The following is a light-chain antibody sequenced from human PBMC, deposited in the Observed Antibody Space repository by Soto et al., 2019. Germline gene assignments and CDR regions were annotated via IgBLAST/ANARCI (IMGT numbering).Light chain of an antibody. CDR1: QSVSSSY. CDR3: QQYNNWPPWT. Sequence: EIVLTQSPGTLSLSPGERATLSCRASQSVSSSYLAWYQQKPGQAPRLLIYGASTRATGIPARFSGSGSETDFTLTISSLQPEDFAVYYCQQYNNWPPWTFGQGTKVAIK. J-gene: IGKJ1*01. V-gene: IGKV3D-7*01. CDR2: GAS.